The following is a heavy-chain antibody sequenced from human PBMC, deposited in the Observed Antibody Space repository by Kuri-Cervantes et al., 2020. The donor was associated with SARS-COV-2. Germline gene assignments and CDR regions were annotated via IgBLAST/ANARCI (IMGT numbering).Heavy chain of an antibody. CDR3: ATDTAMVDY. CDR1: GFTFDDYA. CDR2: ISSSGNYV. Sequence: GGSLRLSCAASGFTFDDYAMHWVRQAPGKGLEWVSSISSSGNYVYYADSVTGRFTISRDNARNSLSLRMNSLRAEDTAMYYCATDTAMVDYWGQGTLVTVSS. V-gene: IGHV3-21*01. D-gene: IGHD5-18*01. J-gene: IGHJ4*02.